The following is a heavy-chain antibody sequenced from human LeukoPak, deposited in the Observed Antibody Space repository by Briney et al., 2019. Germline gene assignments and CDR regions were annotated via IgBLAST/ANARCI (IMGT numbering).Heavy chain of an antibody. CDR2: IYHSGST. CDR3: ARLYTVTTWVDV. Sequence: SETRWLTSAVAGESISSGDYMAWVGQPPGKGLEWIGSIYHSGSTYYNPSLKSRVTISVDTSKNQFSLKLSSVTAADTAVYYCARLYTVTTWVDVWGKGTTVTVSS. J-gene: IGHJ6*04. D-gene: IGHD4-17*01. CDR1: GESISSGDY. V-gene: IGHV4-38-2*01.